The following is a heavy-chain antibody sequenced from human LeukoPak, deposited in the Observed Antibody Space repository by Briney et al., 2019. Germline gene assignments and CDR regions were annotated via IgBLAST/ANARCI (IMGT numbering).Heavy chain of an antibody. CDR2: ISHTEGT. Sequence: SETLSLTCGVFGVSINDYYWSWIRQSPGKGLEWSGEISHTEGTRYNPSLESRVTMSVGTSENQLSLKLIFVTAADTAVYYCARIRCGHSGSVCYNHWGLGTLVTVSS. D-gene: IGHD3-9*01. CDR3: ARIRCGHSGSVCYNH. J-gene: IGHJ1*01. V-gene: IGHV4-34*01. CDR1: GVSINDYY.